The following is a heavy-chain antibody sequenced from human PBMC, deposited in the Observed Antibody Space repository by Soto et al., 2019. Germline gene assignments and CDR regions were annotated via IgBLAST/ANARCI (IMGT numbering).Heavy chain of an antibody. J-gene: IGHJ6*02. CDR2: IYPGDSDT. D-gene: IGHD2-15*01. CDR3: ARHDGGGGSLKLHYYYPMDV. V-gene: IGHV5-51*01. CDR1: GYSFTNYW. Sequence: PGESLKISCKGSGYSFTNYWIGWVRQMPGKGLEWMGIIYPGDSDTRYSPSFQGQVTISADKSISTAYLQWSSLKASDTAMYYCARHDGGGGSLKLHYYYPMDVWGQGTTVTVSS.